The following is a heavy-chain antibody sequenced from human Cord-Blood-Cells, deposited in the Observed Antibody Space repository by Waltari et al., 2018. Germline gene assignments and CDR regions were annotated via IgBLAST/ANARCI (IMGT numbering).Heavy chain of an antibody. J-gene: IGHJ3*02. CDR3: ARTLGWYDAFDI. CDR1: GGSISSSSYS. Sequence: QLQLQESGPGLVKPSETLSLTCTVSGGSISSSSYSWGWIRQPPGKGLEWIGSIYYSGSTYYNPSLKSRVTISVDTSKNQFSLKLSSVTAADTAVYYCARTLGWYDAFDIWGQGTMVTVSS. D-gene: IGHD6-19*01. V-gene: IGHV4-39*01. CDR2: IYYSGST.